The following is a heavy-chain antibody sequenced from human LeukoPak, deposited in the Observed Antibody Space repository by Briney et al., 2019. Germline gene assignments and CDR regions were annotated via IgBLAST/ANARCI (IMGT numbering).Heavy chain of an antibody. D-gene: IGHD5-24*01. CDR3: AGDGYNSRRFFDY. CDR1: GYAFIGYY. J-gene: IGHJ4*02. CDR2: IFPNTGDT. Sequence: ASVKVSCKASGYAFIGYYIHWVRQAPGQGLEWLGSIFPNTGDTRYAQKFQGRVTMTRDTSINTAYMELSRLISDDTAVYYCAGDGYNSRRFFDYWGQGTLVTVSS. V-gene: IGHV1-2*02.